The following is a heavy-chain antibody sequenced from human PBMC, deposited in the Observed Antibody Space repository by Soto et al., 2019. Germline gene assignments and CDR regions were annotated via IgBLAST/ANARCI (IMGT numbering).Heavy chain of an antibody. Sequence: GGSLRLSCAASGFTFSSYGMHWVRQAPGKGLEWVAVISYDGSNKYYADSVKGRFTISRDNSKNTLYLQMNSLRAEDTAVYYCAKSRDIVAEGYFDYWGQGTLVTVSS. J-gene: IGHJ4*02. CDR2: ISYDGSNK. D-gene: IGHD5-12*01. CDR1: GFTFSSYG. V-gene: IGHV3-30*18. CDR3: AKSRDIVAEGYFDY.